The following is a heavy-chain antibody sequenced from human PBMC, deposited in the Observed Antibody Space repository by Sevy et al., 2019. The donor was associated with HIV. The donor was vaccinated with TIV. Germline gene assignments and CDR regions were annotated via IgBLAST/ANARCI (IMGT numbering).Heavy chain of an antibody. Sequence: GGSLRLSCAASGFTFSSYGMHWVRQAPGKGLEWVAVISYDGSNKYYADSVKGRFTISRDNSKNTLYLQMNSLRAEDTDVYYCAKELLAAAGFDYWGQGTLVTVSS. CDR2: ISYDGSNK. CDR1: GFTFSSYG. V-gene: IGHV3-30*18. D-gene: IGHD6-13*01. CDR3: AKELLAAAGFDY. J-gene: IGHJ4*02.